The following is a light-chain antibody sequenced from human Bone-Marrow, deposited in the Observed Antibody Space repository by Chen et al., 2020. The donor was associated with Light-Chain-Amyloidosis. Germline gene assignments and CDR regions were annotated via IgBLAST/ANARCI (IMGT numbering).Light chain of an antibody. J-gene: IGLJ3*02. Sequence: QSALTQPPPVSGAPGQSITIPCTGTSSDVGNFDHVSWYQHHPAKAPKLIIYEVSNRPSGVSIRFSGSKSDNTASLTISGLLAEDEADYYCSSYTRSSTLVFGGGTKLTVL. CDR3: SSYTRSSTLV. CDR2: EVS. CDR1: SSDVGNFDH. V-gene: IGLV2-14*01.